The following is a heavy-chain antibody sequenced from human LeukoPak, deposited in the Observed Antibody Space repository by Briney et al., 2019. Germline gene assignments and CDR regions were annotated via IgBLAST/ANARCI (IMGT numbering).Heavy chain of an antibody. CDR2: ISAYNGNT. J-gene: IGHJ4*02. CDR3: ARENYYDSSGYSLDY. D-gene: IGHD3-22*01. V-gene: IGHV1-18*01. Sequence: ASVKVPCKASGYTFTSYGISWVRQAPGQGLEWMGWISAYNGNTNYAQKLQGRVTMTTDTSTSTAYVELRSLRSDDTAVYYCARENYYDSSGYSLDYWGQGTLVTVSS. CDR1: GYTFTSYG.